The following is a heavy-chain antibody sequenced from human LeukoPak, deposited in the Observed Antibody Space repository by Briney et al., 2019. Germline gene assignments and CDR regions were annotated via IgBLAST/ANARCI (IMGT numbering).Heavy chain of an antibody. CDR2: IIPILGIA. Sequence: PVKVSCTASGGTFSSYAISWVRQAPGQGLEWMGRIIPILGIANYAQKFQGRVTITADTSTSTAYMELSCLRSEDTAVYYCARYPGMVRGVISDNNCFDPWGQGTLVTVSP. V-gene: IGHV1-69*04. J-gene: IGHJ5*02. D-gene: IGHD3-10*01. CDR3: ARYPGMVRGVISDNNCFDP. CDR1: GGTFSSYA.